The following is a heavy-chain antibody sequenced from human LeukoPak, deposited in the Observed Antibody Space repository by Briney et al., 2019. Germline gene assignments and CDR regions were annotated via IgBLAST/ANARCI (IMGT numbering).Heavy chain of an antibody. J-gene: IGHJ3*02. Sequence: SETLSLTCTVSGGSFNIYYWNWIRQPAGRGLEWIGRIYSSGSTNYSPSLKSRVTMPVDTSKNQFSLKLSSVTAADTAVYYCARYESWRTFDIWGQGTMVTVSS. V-gene: IGHV4-4*07. CDR3: ARYESWRTFDI. CDR1: GGSFNIYY. CDR2: IYSSGST. D-gene: IGHD6-13*01.